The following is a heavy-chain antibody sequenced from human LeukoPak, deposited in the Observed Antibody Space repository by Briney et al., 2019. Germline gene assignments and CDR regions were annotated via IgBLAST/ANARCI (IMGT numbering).Heavy chain of an antibody. D-gene: IGHD5-24*01. CDR1: GYSISIDYY. V-gene: IGHV4-38-2*02. Sequence: PSETLSLTCTVSGYSISIDYYWGWIRQPPGKGLEWIGSIYESGSTYYNPSLKSRVTILVDTSKNQFSLKLSSVTAADTAVYYCARGRERWLQLRYYFDYWGQGTQVTVSS. CDR3: ARGRERWLQLRYYFDY. CDR2: IYESGST. J-gene: IGHJ4*02.